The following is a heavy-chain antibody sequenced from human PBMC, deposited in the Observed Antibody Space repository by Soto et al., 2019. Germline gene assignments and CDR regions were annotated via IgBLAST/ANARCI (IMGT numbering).Heavy chain of an antibody. CDR2: SIPIFGTA. V-gene: IGHV1-69*01. CDR3: ASLGNRGSLRFGRTADNFDY. J-gene: IGHJ4*02. Sequence: QVQLVQSGAEVRRPGSSVKVSCQASGGTFNSYGISWVRQAPGQGLEWMGESIPIFGTATYSQKFQGRVTIAADDSTNTAYRELSSLRSEDTAVYYCASLGNRGSLRFGRTADNFDYWGQGTLVTVSS. D-gene: IGHD3-16*01. CDR1: GGTFNSYG.